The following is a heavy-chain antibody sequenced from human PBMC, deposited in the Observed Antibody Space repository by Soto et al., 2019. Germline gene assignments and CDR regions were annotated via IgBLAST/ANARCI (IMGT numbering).Heavy chain of an antibody. V-gene: IGHV4-39*01. CDR3: ATSRPWGELRAGWFDP. Sequence: QLQLQESGPGLVKPSETLSLTCTVSGGSISSSSYYWDWIRQPPGKGLEWIGSIYYSGSTSYNPSLKRRVTISVDTSMNQCSLKLSSVTAADTAVYFCATSRPWGELRAGWFDPWGQGTLVTVSS. CDR2: IYYSGST. J-gene: IGHJ5*02. CDR1: GGSISSSSYY. D-gene: IGHD3-16*01.